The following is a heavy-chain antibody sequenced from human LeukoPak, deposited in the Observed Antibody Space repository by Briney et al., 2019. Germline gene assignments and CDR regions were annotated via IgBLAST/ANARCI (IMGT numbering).Heavy chain of an antibody. CDR3: ARERRYCTNGVCYTRWFDP. D-gene: IGHD2-8*01. V-gene: IGHV1-46*01. CDR2: INPSGGST. CDR1: GYTVTSYY. J-gene: IGHJ5*02. Sequence: ASVKVSCKASGYTVTSYYMHWVRQSPGQGLEGMGIINPSGGSTSYAQKFQGRVTMARDTSTSTVYMELSSLRSEDTAVYYCARERRYCTNGVCYTRWFDPWGQGTLVTVSS.